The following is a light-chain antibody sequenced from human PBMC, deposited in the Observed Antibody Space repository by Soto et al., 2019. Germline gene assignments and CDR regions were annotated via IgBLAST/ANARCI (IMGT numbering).Light chain of an antibody. CDR3: HSYDSDNVI. Sequence: NFMLTQPHSASESPGKTVTISCTRSSGSIASNYVQWYQQRPGSAPTSVIYDDNQRPSGVPDRFSGSIDSSSNSASLTISGLKTEDEADYYCHSYDSDNVIFGGGTKLTVL. CDR1: SGSIASNY. J-gene: IGLJ2*01. V-gene: IGLV6-57*04. CDR2: DDN.